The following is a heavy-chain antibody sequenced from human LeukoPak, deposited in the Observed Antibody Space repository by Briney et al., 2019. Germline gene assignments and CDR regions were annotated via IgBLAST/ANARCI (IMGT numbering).Heavy chain of an antibody. D-gene: IGHD2-21*02. CDR2: INHSGST. CDR1: GGSFSGYY. V-gene: IGHV4-34*01. CDR3: ARTGWGLRPWKIYTYYFDY. Sequence: SETLSLTCAVYGGSFSGYYWSWIRQPPGKGLERIGEINHSGSTNYNPSLKSRVTISVDTSKNQFSLKLNSVTAADTAVYYCARTGWGLRPWKIYTYYFDYWGQGTLVTVSS. J-gene: IGHJ4*02.